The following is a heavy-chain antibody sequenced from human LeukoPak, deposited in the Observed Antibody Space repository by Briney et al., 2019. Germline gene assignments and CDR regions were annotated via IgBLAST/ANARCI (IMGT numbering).Heavy chain of an antibody. CDR3: ARSSRYDIWTGYPY. V-gene: IGHV1-2*02. CDR1: GYTFTSYY. Sequence: ASVKVSCKASGYTFTSYYMHWVRQAPGQGLEWMGWINANSGGTNYAQKFQGRVTMTRDTSISTAYMELSRLRSDDTAVYYCARSSRYDIWTGYPYWGQGTLVTVSS. CDR2: INANSGGT. D-gene: IGHD3-9*01. J-gene: IGHJ4*02.